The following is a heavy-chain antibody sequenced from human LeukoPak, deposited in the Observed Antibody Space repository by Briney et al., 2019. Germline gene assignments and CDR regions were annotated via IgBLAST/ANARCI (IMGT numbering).Heavy chain of an antibody. J-gene: IGHJ4*02. CDR2: VSGSGGST. Sequence: GSLRLSCAASGFTFSSYAMSWVRQAPGKGLEWVSAVSGSGGSTYYADSVKGRFTVSRDNSKNTLYLQMNSLRAEDTAVYYCAKGRQQLPFDYWGQGTLVTVSS. CDR3: AKGRQQLPFDY. V-gene: IGHV3-23*01. CDR1: GFTFSSYA. D-gene: IGHD6-13*01.